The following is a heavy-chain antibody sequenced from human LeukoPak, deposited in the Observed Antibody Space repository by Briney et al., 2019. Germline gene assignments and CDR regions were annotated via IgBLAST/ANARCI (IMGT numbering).Heavy chain of an antibody. CDR3: ARVASGYYSIFNY. D-gene: IGHD3-22*01. Sequence: SETLSLTCTVSGGSISSGGYYWSWIRQPPGKGLEWIGYIYYSGSTNYNPSLKSRVTISVDTSKNQFSLKLSSVTAADTAVYYCARVASGYYSIFNYWGQGTLVTVSS. CDR2: IYYSGST. J-gene: IGHJ4*02. CDR1: GGSISSGGYY. V-gene: IGHV4-61*08.